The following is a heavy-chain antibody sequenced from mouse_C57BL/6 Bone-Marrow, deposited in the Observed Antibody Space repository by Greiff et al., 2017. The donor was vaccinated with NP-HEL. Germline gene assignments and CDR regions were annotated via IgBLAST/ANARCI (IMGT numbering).Heavy chain of an antibody. CDR1: GYTFTDYY. CDR2: INPYNGGT. CDR3: ARHGSSLAWLAY. D-gene: IGHD1-1*01. Sequence: EVQVVESGPVLVKPGASVKMSCKASGYTFTDYYMNWVKQSHGKSLEWIGVINPYNGGTSYNQKFKGKSTLTVDKSSSTAYMELNSLTSEDSAVYYCARHGSSLAWLAYWGQGTLVTVSA. V-gene: IGHV1-19*01. J-gene: IGHJ3*01.